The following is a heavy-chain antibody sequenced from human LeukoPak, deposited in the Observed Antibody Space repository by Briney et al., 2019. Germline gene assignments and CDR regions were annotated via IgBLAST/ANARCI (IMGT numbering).Heavy chain of an antibody. CDR2: IYTSGST. V-gene: IGHV4-4*07. CDR3: ARDYDVLTAYPPTQLFDP. D-gene: IGHD3-9*01. Sequence: SETLSLTCTVSGYSISSGYYWSWIRQPAGKGLEWIGRIYTSGSTNYNPSLKSRVTMSVDTSKNQFSLKLNSVTAADTAVYYCARDYDVLTAYPPTQLFDPWGQGTLVTVSS. J-gene: IGHJ5*02. CDR1: GYSISSGYY.